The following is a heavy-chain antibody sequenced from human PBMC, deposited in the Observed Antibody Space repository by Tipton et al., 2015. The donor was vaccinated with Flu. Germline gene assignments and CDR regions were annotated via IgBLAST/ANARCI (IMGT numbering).Heavy chain of an antibody. CDR2: IYNNQYT. J-gene: IGHJ5*01. CDR3: ARRDFSNYVSDPKNWFDP. V-gene: IGHV4-4*09. CDR1: GGFVSSYY. D-gene: IGHD4-11*01. Sequence: LRLSCTVSGGFVSSYYWNWIRQPPGKGLEWIGYIYNNQYTKYNPSLKSRVTVSVDPSMSQFSLRLTSVTAADTAVYYCARRDFSNYVSDPKNWFDPWGQGTLVTVSS.